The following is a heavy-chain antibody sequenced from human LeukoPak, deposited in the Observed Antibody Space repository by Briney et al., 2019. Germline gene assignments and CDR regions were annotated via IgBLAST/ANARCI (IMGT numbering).Heavy chain of an antibody. CDR3: ARDFPTYCGGDCYSDY. CDR1: GFTFSSYS. D-gene: IGHD2-21*02. J-gene: IGHJ4*02. CDR2: ISSSSSYI. V-gene: IGHV3-21*01. Sequence: GGSLRLSCAASGFTFSSYSMNWVRQAPGKGLEWVSSISSSSSYIYYADSVKGRFTISRDNAKNSLYPQMNSLRAEDTAVYYCARDFPTYCGGDCYSDYWGQGTLVTVSS.